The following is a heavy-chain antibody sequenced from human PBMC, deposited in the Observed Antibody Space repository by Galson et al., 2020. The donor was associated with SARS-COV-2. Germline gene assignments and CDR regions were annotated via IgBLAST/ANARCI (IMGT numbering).Heavy chain of an antibody. J-gene: IGHJ6*02. CDR1: GGSISSGDYY. V-gene: IGHV4-30-4*01. D-gene: IGHD2-2*01. CDR3: ARQHPNCSILYYGMDV. Sequence: ASETLSLTCTVSGGSISSGDYYWSWIRQPPGKGLEWIGYIYYSGSTYYNPSLKSRVTISVDTSKNQFSLKLSSVTAADTAVYYCARQHPNCSILYYGMDVWGQGTTVTVSS. CDR2: IYYSGST.